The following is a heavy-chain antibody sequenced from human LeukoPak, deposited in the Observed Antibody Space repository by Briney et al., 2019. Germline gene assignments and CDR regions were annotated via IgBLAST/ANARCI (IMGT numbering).Heavy chain of an antibody. CDR2: IYFGGTT. V-gene: IGHV4-59*08. J-gene: IGHJ6*02. CDR3: ARHGYWLALWDV. D-gene: IGHD6-19*01. CDR1: GGSISGYY. Sequence: SETLSLTCTVSGGSISGYYWSWIRQPPGKGLEWIAYIYFGGTTNYNPSLQSRVTMSVDTSKNQFSLRLTSVTAADTAVYYCARHGYWLALWDVWGQGTTVTVSS.